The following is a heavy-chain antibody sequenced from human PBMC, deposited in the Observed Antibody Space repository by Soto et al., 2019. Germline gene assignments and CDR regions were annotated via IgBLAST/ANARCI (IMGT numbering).Heavy chain of an antibody. CDR3: ARDLVSSGWYGGFDY. J-gene: IGHJ4*02. V-gene: IGHV1-69*01. D-gene: IGHD6-19*01. CDR1: GGTFSSYA. CDR2: IIPIFGTA. Sequence: QVQLVQSGAEGKKPGSSVKVSCKASGGTFSSYAISWVRQAPGQGLEWMGGIIPIFGTANYAQKFQGRVTITADESTSTAYMELSSLRSEDTAVYYCARDLVSSGWYGGFDYWGQGTLVTVSS.